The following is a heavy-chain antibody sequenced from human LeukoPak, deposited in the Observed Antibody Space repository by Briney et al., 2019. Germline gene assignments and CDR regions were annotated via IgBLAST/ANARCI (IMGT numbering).Heavy chain of an antibody. CDR2: TSYDGSNE. D-gene: IGHD6-13*01. Sequence: GGSLRLSCTGSGVTLSSYGMHWVRPAPGKGLEWVAVTSYDGSNEYYADSVRGRFTISRDTSKNTVYLQMNSLTTEDTAVYYCAKDSSRWAFDYWGQGTLVTVSS. CDR3: AKDSSRWAFDY. CDR1: GVTLSSYG. V-gene: IGHV3-30*18. J-gene: IGHJ4*02.